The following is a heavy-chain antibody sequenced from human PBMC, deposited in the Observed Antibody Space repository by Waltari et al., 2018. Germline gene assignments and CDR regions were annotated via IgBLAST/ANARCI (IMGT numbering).Heavy chain of an antibody. CDR1: GGTFSSYA. CDR3: ARVGDSSASHAFDI. D-gene: IGHD6-6*01. Sequence: QVQLVQSGAEVKKPGSSVKVSCKASGGTFSSYAISWVRQAPGQGLEWMGGIIPIFGTANYRQKFQGGVTVTADESTSTAYMELSSLRSEDTAVYYCARVGDSSASHAFDIWGQGTMVTVSS. J-gene: IGHJ3*02. CDR2: IIPIFGTA. V-gene: IGHV1-69*13.